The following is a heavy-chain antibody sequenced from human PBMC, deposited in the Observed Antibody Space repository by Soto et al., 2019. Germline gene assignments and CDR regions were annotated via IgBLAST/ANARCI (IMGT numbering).Heavy chain of an antibody. CDR1: GFTFSSYG. J-gene: IGHJ3*01. V-gene: IGHV3-30*03. CDR3: AREFRPAGYRDSFDL. Sequence: PGGSLRLSCAASGFTFSSYGMHWVRQAPGKGLEWVAIISYDGSNKYYADSVKGRFIISRDNSKNTLYLQMNSLRAEDTAAYYCAREFRPAGYRDSFDLWGQGTMVTVSS. CDR2: ISYDGSNK. D-gene: IGHD2-2*03.